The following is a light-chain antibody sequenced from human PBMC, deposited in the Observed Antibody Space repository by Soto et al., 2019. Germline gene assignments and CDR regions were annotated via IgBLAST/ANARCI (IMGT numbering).Light chain of an antibody. J-gene: IGLJ2*01. Sequence: QLVLTQPPSVSGAPGQRVTMSCTGSSSNIGAGYDVHWYKQVPGTAPRLLIFANTNRPSGVPDRFSGSKSGTSASLAISGLQAEDEADYYCQSYDTSLSGTVFGGGTKLTVL. V-gene: IGLV1-40*01. CDR2: ANT. CDR3: QSYDTSLSGTV. CDR1: SSNIGAGYD.